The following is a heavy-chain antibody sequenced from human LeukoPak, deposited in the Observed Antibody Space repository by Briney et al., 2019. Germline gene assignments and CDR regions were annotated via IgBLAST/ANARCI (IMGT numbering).Heavy chain of an antibody. CDR1: GYTFTGYY. CDR3: ARPKLLRASYQLPGSDAFDI. J-gene: IGHJ3*02. D-gene: IGHD2-2*01. CDR2: INPNSGGT. V-gene: IGHV1-2*02. Sequence: ASVKVSCKASGYTFTGYYMHWVRQAPGQGLEWMGWINPNSGGTNYAQKFQGRVTMTRDTSISTAYMELSSLRSDDTAVYYCARPKLLRASYQLPGSDAFDIWGQGTMVTVSS.